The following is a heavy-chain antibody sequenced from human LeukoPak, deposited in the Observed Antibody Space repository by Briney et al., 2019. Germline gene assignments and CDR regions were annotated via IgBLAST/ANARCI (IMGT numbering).Heavy chain of an antibody. V-gene: IGHV3-33*01. J-gene: IGHJ4*02. CDR3: AGDSLEEYYFDY. CDR1: GFTFSSYG. CDR2: IWYDGSNK. Sequence: PGRSLRLSCAASGFTFSSYGMHWVRQAPGKGLEWVAVIWYDGSNKYYADSVKGRFTISRDNSKNTLYLQMNSLRAEDTAVYYCAGDSLEEYYFDYWGQGTLVTVSS.